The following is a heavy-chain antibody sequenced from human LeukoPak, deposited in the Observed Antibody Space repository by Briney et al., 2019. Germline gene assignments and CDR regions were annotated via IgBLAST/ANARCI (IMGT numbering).Heavy chain of an antibody. Sequence: GGSLRLSCAASGFTFSSYWMSWVRQAPGKGLEWVANIKQDGSEKYYVDSVKGRFTISRDNAKNSLYLQTNSLRAEDTAVYYCARGVTGTTFPYYYYMDVWGKGTTVTVSS. V-gene: IGHV3-7*01. D-gene: IGHD1-7*01. CDR1: GFTFSSYW. J-gene: IGHJ6*03. CDR2: IKQDGSEK. CDR3: ARGVTGTTFPYYYYMDV.